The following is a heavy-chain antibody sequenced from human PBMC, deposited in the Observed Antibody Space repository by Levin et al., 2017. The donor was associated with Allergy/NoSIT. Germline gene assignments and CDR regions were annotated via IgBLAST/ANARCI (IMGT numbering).Heavy chain of an antibody. CDR1: GFTFTIYW. D-gene: IGHD6-6*01. CDR3: ARGGARLSTSPRLNWFDP. CDR2: IKQDGSEK. V-gene: IGHV3-7*04. Sequence: GGSLRLSCAASGFTFTIYWMSWVRQAPGKGLEWVANIKQDGSEKYYVDSVKGRFTISRDNAKNSVYLQLNSLRDEDTAVYYCARGGARLSTSPRLNWFDPWGQGTLVTVSS. J-gene: IGHJ5*02.